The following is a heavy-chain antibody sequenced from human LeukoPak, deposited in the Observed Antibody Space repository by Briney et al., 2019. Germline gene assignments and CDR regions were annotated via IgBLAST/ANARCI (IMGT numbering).Heavy chain of an antibody. J-gene: IGHJ4*02. D-gene: IGHD3-3*01. CDR3: ARQRFLEWCFDY. V-gene: IGHV4-59*08. Sequence: SETLSLTCTVSGGSISSYYWSWMRQSPGKGLEWIGYNYYSGSTNYNPSLKGRVTISVDTSKTQFSLKLSSVTAADTAVYYCARQRFLEWCFDYWGQGTLVTVSS. CDR2: NYYSGST. CDR1: GGSISSYY.